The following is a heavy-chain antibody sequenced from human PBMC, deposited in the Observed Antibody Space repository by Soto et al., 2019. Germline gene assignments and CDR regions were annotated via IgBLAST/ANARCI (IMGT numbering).Heavy chain of an antibody. D-gene: IGHD6-13*01. Sequence: GGSLRLSCAASGFTFSSYAMNWVRQAPGKGLEWVSVISGSGGSTYYADSVKGRFTISRDNSKDTLYLQMNSLRAEDTAVYYCARRSSSWYFDYWGQGTLVTVSS. CDR1: GFTFSSYA. CDR3: ARRSSSWYFDY. J-gene: IGHJ4*02. CDR2: ISGSGGST. V-gene: IGHV3-23*01.